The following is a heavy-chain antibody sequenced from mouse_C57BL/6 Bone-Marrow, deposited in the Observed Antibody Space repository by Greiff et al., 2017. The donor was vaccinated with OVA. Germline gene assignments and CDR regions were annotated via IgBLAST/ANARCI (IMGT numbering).Heavy chain of an antibody. CDR3: ATPLVTTRAWFAY. Sequence: QLQQPGTELVKPGASVKLSCKASGYTFTSYWMHWVKQRPGQGLEWIGNINPSNGGTNYNEKFKSKATLTVDKSSSTAYMQLSSLTSEDSAVYYCATPLVTTRAWFAYWGQGTLVTVSA. CDR2: INPSNGGT. V-gene: IGHV1-53*01. D-gene: IGHD2-2*01. CDR1: GYTFTSYW. J-gene: IGHJ3*01.